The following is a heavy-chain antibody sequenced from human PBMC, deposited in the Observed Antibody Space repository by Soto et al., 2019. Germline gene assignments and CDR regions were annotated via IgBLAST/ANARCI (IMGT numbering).Heavy chain of an antibody. CDR2: MQPSTGRT. J-gene: IGHJ4*02. CDR3: ARGVSAGVDY. Sequence: QVQLVQSGAEVREPGASVKVSCKASGYSFTSFDINWVRQTAGQGLEWMGWMQPSTGRTGYAQKFQGRITMTRDTSINTAYMELTTLTSDDTAFYYCARGVSAGVDYWGQGPLVTVSS. CDR1: GYSFTSFD. V-gene: IGHV1-8*02. D-gene: IGHD1-26*01.